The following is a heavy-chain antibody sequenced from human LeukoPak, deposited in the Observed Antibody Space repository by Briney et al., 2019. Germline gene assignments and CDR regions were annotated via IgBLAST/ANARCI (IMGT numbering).Heavy chain of an antibody. Sequence: GGSLRLSCAASGFTFDDYAMHWVRQAPGKGLEWVSGISWNSGSIGYADSVKGRFTISRDNAKNSLYLQMNSLRAEDTALYYCAKGEQWLDNYYFDYWGQGTLVTVSS. CDR2: ISWNSGSI. J-gene: IGHJ4*02. CDR1: GFTFDDYA. D-gene: IGHD6-19*01. CDR3: AKGEQWLDNYYFDY. V-gene: IGHV3-9*01.